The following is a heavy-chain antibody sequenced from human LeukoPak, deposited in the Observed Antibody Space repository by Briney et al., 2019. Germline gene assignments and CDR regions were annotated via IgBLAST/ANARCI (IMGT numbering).Heavy chain of an antibody. CDR2: INHSGST. Sequence: PSETLSLTCAVYGGSFSGYYWSWIRQPPGKGLEWIGEINHSGSTNYNPSLKSRVTISVDTSKNQFPLKLSSVTAADTAVYYCARTYSSSWYGYWFDPWGQGTLVTVSS. CDR1: GGSFSGYY. CDR3: ARTYSSSWYGYWFDP. V-gene: IGHV4-34*01. D-gene: IGHD6-13*01. J-gene: IGHJ5*02.